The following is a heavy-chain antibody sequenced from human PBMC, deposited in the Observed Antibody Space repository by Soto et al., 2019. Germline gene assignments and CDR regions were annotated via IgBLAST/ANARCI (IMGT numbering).Heavy chain of an antibody. D-gene: IGHD3-22*01. V-gene: IGHV4-30-4*08. CDR2: IYYSGST. Sequence: SETLSLTCTVSGGSISSDDCYWIWKRQAQGKGLEWIGYIYYSGSTYYNPSLKSRVTISVDTSKNQFSLKLSSVTAADTAVYYCARAFMYYYDSSGYFDYWGQGTLVTVSS. CDR1: GGSISSDDCY. CDR3: ARAFMYYYDSSGYFDY. J-gene: IGHJ4*02.